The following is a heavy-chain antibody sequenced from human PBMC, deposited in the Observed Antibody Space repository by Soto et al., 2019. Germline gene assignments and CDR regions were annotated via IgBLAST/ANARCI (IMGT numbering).Heavy chain of an antibody. CDR2: ISAYNGNT. CDR1: GGTFSSYA. V-gene: IGHV1-18*01. Sequence: ASVKVSCKASGGTFSSYAISWVRQAPGQGLEWMGWISAYNGNTNYAQKLQGRVTMTTDTSTSTAYMELRSLRSDDTAVYYCARESLPDLGAFDIWGQGTMVTVSS. J-gene: IGHJ3*02. CDR3: ARESLPDLGAFDI.